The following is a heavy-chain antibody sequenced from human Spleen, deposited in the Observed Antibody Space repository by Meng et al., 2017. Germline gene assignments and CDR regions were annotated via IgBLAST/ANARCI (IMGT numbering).Heavy chain of an antibody. CDR3: VRDFGGNSDS. D-gene: IGHD2-15*01. J-gene: IGHJ5*01. V-gene: IGHV3-74*01. CDR1: GFTFSRYW. Sequence: EVQLVESGGRLVQPGGSLRLSCAASGFTFSRYWLHWVRQVPGQGLVWVSRINPDGSSTSYADSVKGRFTISRDSARNTLYLQMDSLRAEDTAVYYCVRDFGGNSDSWGQGTLVTVSS. CDR2: INPDGSST.